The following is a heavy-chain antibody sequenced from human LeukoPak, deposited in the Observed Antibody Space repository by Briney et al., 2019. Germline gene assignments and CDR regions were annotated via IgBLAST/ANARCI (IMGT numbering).Heavy chain of an antibody. D-gene: IGHD6-19*01. Sequence: PGGSLRLSCAASGFTFSSYGMHWVRQAPGKGLEWVAVISYDGSNKYYADSVKGRFTISRDNSKNTLYLQMNSLRAEDTAVYYCAKDWARQWLAKAAFDIWGQGTMVTVSS. CDR1: GFTFSSYG. J-gene: IGHJ3*02. V-gene: IGHV3-30*18. CDR2: ISYDGSNK. CDR3: AKDWARQWLAKAAFDI.